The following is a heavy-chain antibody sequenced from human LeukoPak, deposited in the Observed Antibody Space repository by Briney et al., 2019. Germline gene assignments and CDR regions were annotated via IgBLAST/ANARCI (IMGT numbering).Heavy chain of an antibody. Sequence: SETLSLTCAVYGGSFSGYYWSWIRQPPGKGLEWIGEINHSGSTNYNPSLKSRVTISVDTSKNQFSLKLSSVTAADTAVYYCARVHFYDSSGYPLDYWGQGTLVTVSS. CDR2: INHSGST. D-gene: IGHD3-22*01. CDR1: GGSFSGYY. V-gene: IGHV4-34*01. CDR3: ARVHFYDSSGYPLDY. J-gene: IGHJ4*02.